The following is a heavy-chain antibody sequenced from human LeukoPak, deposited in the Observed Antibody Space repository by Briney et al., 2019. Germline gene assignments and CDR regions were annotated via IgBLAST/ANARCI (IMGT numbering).Heavy chain of an antibody. CDR1: GYSISSGYY. CDR3: ARVATSNYMDV. D-gene: IGHD5-12*01. Sequence: SETLSLTCTVSGYSISSGYYWGWIRQPPGKGLEWIGSIYHSGSTYYNPSLKSRVTISVDTSKNQFSLKLSSVTAADTAVYYCARVATSNYMDVWGKGTMVTVSS. CDR2: IYHSGST. J-gene: IGHJ6*03. V-gene: IGHV4-38-2*02.